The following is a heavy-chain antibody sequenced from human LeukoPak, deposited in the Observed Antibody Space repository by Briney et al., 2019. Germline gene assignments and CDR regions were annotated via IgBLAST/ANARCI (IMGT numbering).Heavy chain of an antibody. CDR3: TGGGWSTDAFDI. D-gene: IGHD6-19*01. J-gene: IGHJ3*02. CDR1: GFTFSNYA. CDR2: ITGSGGST. V-gene: IGHV3-23*01. Sequence: GGSLRLSCAASGFTFSNYAMSWVRHAPGKGLEWVSGITGSGGSTNYADSVKGRFTISRDNSKNTLYLQMSSLRAEDTAVYYCTGGGWSTDAFDIWGQGTMVTVSS.